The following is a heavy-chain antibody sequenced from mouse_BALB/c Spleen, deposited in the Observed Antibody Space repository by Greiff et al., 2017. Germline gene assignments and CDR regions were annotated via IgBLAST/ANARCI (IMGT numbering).Heavy chain of an antibody. CDR3: ARNGYYDY. D-gene: IGHD1-1*02. CDR1: GYSITSDYA. J-gene: IGHJ2*01. Sequence: EVKLAESGPGLVKPSQSLSLTCTVTGYSITSDYAWNWIRQFPGNKLEWMGYISYSGSTSYNPSLKSRISITRDTSKNQFFLQLNSVTTEDTATYYCARNGYYDYWGQGTTLTVSS. CDR2: ISYSGST. V-gene: IGHV3-2*02.